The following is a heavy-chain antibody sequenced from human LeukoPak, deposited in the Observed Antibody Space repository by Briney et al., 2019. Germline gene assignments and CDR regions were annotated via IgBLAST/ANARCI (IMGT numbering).Heavy chain of an antibody. CDR1: GYTFTSYA. V-gene: IGHV1-3*01. D-gene: IGHD3-9*01. J-gene: IGHJ4*02. CDR2: INAGNGNT. CDR3: ARALLDNYDYYDILTGYLK. Sequence: ASVKVSCKASGYTFTSYAMHWVRQAPGQRLEWMGWINAGNGNTKYSQKFQGRVTITADESTSTAYMELSSLRSEDTAVYYCARALLDNYDYYDILTGYLKWGQGTLVTVSS.